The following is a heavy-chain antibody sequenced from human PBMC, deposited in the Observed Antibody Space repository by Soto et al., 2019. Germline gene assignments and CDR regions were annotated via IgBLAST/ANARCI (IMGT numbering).Heavy chain of an antibody. V-gene: IGHV4-34*01. CDR2: INHTGRT. CDR1: GGAFSSYY. J-gene: IGHJ6*04. CDR3: ARGAYFVWLLYGRYYYYGMEV. D-gene: IGHD3-9*01. Sequence: SETLSLTCAAYGGAFSSYYWSWIRQPPGKGLEWIGEINHTGRTNYNPSLKRRGTISVDTSKNQFSLKLSSVTAADTAVYYCARGAYFVWLLYGRYYYYGMEVWGKGTTVTVSS.